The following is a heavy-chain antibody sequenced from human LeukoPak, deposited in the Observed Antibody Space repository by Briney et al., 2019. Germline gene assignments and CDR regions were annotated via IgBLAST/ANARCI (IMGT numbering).Heavy chain of an antibody. Sequence: GGSLRLSCAASGFTFSSYAMTWARQAPGKGLEWVSAISGSGGSTYYADSVKGRFTISRDNSKNTLYLQMNSLRAEDTAVYYCARQENYDILTGDRNDAFDIWGQGTMVTVSS. CDR3: ARQENYDILTGDRNDAFDI. D-gene: IGHD3-9*01. V-gene: IGHV3-23*01. CDR2: ISGSGGST. CDR1: GFTFSSYA. J-gene: IGHJ3*02.